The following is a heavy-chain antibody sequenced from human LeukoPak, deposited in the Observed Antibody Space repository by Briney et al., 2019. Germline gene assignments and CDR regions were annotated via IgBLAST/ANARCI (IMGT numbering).Heavy chain of an antibody. D-gene: IGHD6-19*01. CDR3: ARHTGSGWYLSY. V-gene: IGHV5-51*01. CDR1: GFHFTSYW. Sequence: GESLQISCKGSGFHFTSYWIGWARQMPGEGLEWMGIIYPGDSDTRYSPSFQGQVTISADKSISTCYLQWSSLKASDTAMYYCARHTGSGWYLSYWGQGTLVTVSS. J-gene: IGHJ4*02. CDR2: IYPGDSDT.